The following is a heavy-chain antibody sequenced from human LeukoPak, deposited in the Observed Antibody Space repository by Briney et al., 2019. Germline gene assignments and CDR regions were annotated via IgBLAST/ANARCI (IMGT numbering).Heavy chain of an antibody. CDR3: VRDRYTSNWWFDGFDI. CDR2: IKQDGSEK. V-gene: IGHV3-7*01. J-gene: IGHJ3*02. CDR1: GFTFSSYW. D-gene: IGHD2-8*02. Sequence: GGSLRLSRAASGFTFSSYWMTWVRQAPGKGLEWVANIKQDGSEKYYVDSVKGRFTISRDNAKNSLYLHMNSLRAEDTAVYSCVRDRYTSNWWFDGFDIWGQGTMVTVSS.